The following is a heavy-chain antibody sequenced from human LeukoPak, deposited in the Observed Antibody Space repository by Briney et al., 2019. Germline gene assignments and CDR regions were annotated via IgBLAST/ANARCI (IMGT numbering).Heavy chain of an antibody. J-gene: IGHJ3*02. CDR1: GFTFNSYS. CDR3: ARDSRDAFDI. V-gene: IGHV3-21*01. Sequence: GGSLRLSCAASGFTFNSYSMNWVRQAPGKGLEWVSSISSSGTYIYYADSLKGRFTISRDNAKNSLYLQMNSLRAEDTAVYYCARDSRDAFDIWGQGTMVTVSS. CDR2: ISSSGTYI.